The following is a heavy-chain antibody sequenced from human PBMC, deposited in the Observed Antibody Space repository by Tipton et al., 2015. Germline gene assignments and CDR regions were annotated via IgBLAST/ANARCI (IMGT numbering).Heavy chain of an antibody. CDR1: GGSVTSNNYF. Sequence: TLSLTCSVSGGSVTSNNYFWSWIRQPPGKGLEWIGYIFHSGSTSYNPSLRSRVFISIETSKNQFSLKLSSVTAADTAVYYCARLPPPELRYFDWLSHFDYWGQGTVVTVSS. D-gene: IGHD3-9*01. V-gene: IGHV4-61*01. CDR3: ARLPPPELRYFDWLSHFDY. CDR2: IFHSGST. J-gene: IGHJ4*02.